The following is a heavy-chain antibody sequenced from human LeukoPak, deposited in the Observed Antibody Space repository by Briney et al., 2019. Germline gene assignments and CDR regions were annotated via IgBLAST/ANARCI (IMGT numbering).Heavy chain of an antibody. J-gene: IGHJ4*02. D-gene: IGHD7-27*01. CDR3: VRGRLGNYFDY. CDR2: INSDGSGT. Sequence: GESLRLSCVASGFTFNSYWMHSVRQAPGKGLVWVSRINSDGSGTSYADSVKGRFTISRDNAKNTLYLQMNSLRAEDTAVYYCVRGRLGNYFDYWGQGTLVTVSS. CDR1: GFTFNSYW. V-gene: IGHV3-74*01.